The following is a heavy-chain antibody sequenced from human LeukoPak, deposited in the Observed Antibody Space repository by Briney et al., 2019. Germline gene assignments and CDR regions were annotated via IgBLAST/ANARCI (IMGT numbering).Heavy chain of an antibody. CDR2: ISYDGSKR. Sequence: PGGSLRLSCAASGFTFDDYGMHWVRQAPGKGLEWVAVISYDGSKRYYADSVKGRFTVSRDNSKNTLYLQMSGLRVEDTAVYYCAKGDYYDVLTGRQNWFGTWGQETLVTVSS. V-gene: IGHV3-30*18. D-gene: IGHD3-9*01. J-gene: IGHJ5*02. CDR3: AKGDYYDVLTGRQNWFGT. CDR1: GFTFDDYG.